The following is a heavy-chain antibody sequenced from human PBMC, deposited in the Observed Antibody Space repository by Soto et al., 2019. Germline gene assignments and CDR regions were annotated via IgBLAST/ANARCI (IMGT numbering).Heavy chain of an antibody. CDR1: GYTFTGYY. D-gene: IGHD6-13*01. CDR3: ARDHRDSSSWNFDY. Sequence: ASVKVSCKASGYTFTGYYMHWVRQAPGQGLEWMGWINPNSGGTNYAQKFQGWVTMTRDTSISTAYMELSRLRSDDTAVYYCARDHRDSSSWNFDYWGQGTLVTVSS. CDR2: INPNSGGT. V-gene: IGHV1-2*04. J-gene: IGHJ4*02.